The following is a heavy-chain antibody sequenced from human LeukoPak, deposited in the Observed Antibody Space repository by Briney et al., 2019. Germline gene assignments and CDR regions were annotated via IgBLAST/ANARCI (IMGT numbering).Heavy chain of an antibody. CDR2: IYYSGST. D-gene: IGHD1-26*01. CDR1: GGSISSSSYY. Sequence: SETLFLTCTVSGGSISSSSYYWGWIRQPPGKGLEWIGSIYYSGSTYYNPSLKSRVTISVGTSKNQFSLKLSSVTAADTAVYYCARPIIVGAADYFDYWGQGTLVTVSS. V-gene: IGHV4-39*01. J-gene: IGHJ4*02. CDR3: ARPIIVGAADYFDY.